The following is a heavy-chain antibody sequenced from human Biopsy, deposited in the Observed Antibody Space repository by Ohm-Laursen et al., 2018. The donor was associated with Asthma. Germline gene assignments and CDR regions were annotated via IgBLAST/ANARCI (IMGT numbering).Heavy chain of an antibody. CDR1: GFAVSRDH. Sequence: SLRLSCTASGFAVSRDHMFWVRQAPGRGLEWVSVIYSGGTSHTADSVRGRFTISRDYSKNTLYLQMHSLRAEDTAVYYCARGDSSNWSHYYFDYWGQGTLVTVSS. V-gene: IGHV3-53*01. CDR3: ARGDSSNWSHYYFDY. J-gene: IGHJ4*02. D-gene: IGHD3-22*01. CDR2: IYSGGTS.